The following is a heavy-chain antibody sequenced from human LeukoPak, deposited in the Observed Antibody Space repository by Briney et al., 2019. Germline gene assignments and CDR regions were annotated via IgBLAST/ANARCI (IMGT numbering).Heavy chain of an antibody. Sequence: ASVKVSCKASGYTFTGYYMHWARQAPGQGLEWMGWINPNSGGTNYAQKFQGRVTMTRDTSISTAYMELSRLRSDDTAVYYCAGVLGYYDSSGYGYWGQGTLVTVSS. CDR2: INPNSGGT. CDR1: GYTFTGYY. V-gene: IGHV1-2*02. D-gene: IGHD3-22*01. J-gene: IGHJ4*02. CDR3: AGVLGYYDSSGYGY.